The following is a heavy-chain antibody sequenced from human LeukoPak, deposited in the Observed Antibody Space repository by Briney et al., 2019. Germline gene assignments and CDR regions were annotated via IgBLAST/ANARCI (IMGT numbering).Heavy chain of an antibody. Sequence: ASVKVSCKASGGTFSSYAISWVRQAPGQGLEWMGRIIPILGIANYAQKFQGRVTITADKSTSTAYMELSSLRSEDTAVYYCARELGEWLGFDYWGQGTLVTVSS. CDR2: IIPILGIA. CDR1: GGTFSSYA. D-gene: IGHD6-19*01. CDR3: ARELGEWLGFDY. V-gene: IGHV1-69*04. J-gene: IGHJ4*02.